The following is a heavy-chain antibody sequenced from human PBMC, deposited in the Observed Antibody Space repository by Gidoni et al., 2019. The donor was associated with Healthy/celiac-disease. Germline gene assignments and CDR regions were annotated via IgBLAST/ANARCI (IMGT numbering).Heavy chain of an antibody. Sequence: EVQLVQSGAEVKKPGESLKISCKGSGYSFPSYWIGWVRQMPGKGLEWMGIIYPGDSDTRYSPSFQGQVTISADKSISTAYLQWSSLKASDTAMYYCARRGRVAAAPDYWYFDLWGRGTLVTVSS. V-gene: IGHV5-51*01. CDR2: IYPGDSDT. CDR1: GYSFPSYW. J-gene: IGHJ2*01. CDR3: ARRGRVAAAPDYWYFDL. D-gene: IGHD6-19*01.